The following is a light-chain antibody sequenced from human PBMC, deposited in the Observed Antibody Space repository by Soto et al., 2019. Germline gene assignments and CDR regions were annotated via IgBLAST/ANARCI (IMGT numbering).Light chain of an antibody. CDR2: DAF. J-gene: IGKJ5*01. Sequence: EILFPKSFATVSFSPGDSAPLSCRASQSVSSYLAWYQQKPGQPPRLLIYDAFNRATGIPARFSGSGSGTDFTLTISRLEPEDFAVYYRQLYGISPPVGQGTQLEIK. CDR1: QSVSSY. V-gene: IGKV3-11*01. CDR3: QLYGISPP.